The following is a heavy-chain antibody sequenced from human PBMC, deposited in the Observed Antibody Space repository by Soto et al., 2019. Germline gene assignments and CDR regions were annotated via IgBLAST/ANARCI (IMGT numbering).Heavy chain of an antibody. CDR3: TREFGIHSPFSK. V-gene: IGHV3-49*04. J-gene: IGHJ4*02. CDR1: GFTFSSYA. D-gene: IGHD3-3*01. Sequence: GGSLRLSCAASGFTFSSYAMHWVRQAPGKGLEWVGFIRSKAYGVAREYAASVKGRFTISRDDSKTIAYLQMNSLKTEDTAVYYCTREFGIHSPFSKWGQGALVTVSS. CDR2: IRSKAYGVAR.